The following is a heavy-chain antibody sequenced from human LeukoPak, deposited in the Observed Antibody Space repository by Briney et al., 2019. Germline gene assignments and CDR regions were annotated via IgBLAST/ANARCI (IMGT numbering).Heavy chain of an antibody. V-gene: IGHV1-18*01. D-gene: IGHD6-13*01. CDR1: GYTFTSYG. Sequence: ASVKVSCKASGYTFTSYGISWVRQAPGQGLEWMGWISAYNGNTNYAQKLQGRVTMTTDTSTSTAYMELRSLRSDDTAVYYCARTSAAAGTPDYYYYYGMDVWGQGTTVTVSS. CDR3: ARTSAAAGTPDYYYYYGMDV. CDR2: ISAYNGNT. J-gene: IGHJ6*02.